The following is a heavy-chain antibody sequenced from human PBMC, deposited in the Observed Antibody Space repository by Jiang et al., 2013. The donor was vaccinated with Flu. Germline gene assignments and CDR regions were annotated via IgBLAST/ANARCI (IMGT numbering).Heavy chain of an antibody. V-gene: IGHV4-31*03. CDR1: GGSISSGGYY. CDR2: IYYSGST. CDR3: ATGRYSYGYVDY. D-gene: IGHD5-18*01. Sequence: PGLVKPSQTLSLTCTVSGGSISSGGYYWSWIRQHPGKGLEWIGYIYYSGSTYYNPSLKSRVTISVDTSKNQFSLKLSSVTAADTAVYYCATGRYSYGYVDYWGQGTLVTVSS. J-gene: IGHJ4*02.